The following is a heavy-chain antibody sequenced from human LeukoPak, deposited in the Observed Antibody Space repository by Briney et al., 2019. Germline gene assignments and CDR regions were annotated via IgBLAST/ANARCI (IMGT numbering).Heavy chain of an antibody. J-gene: IGHJ5*02. CDR2: ISYSGST. CDR3: ARGPTEVVVAATAGGWFDP. Sequence: KSSETLSLTCTVSGGSISSYYWNWIRQPPGKGLEWIGSISYSGSTKYNPSLESRVTISVDTSKNQISLKLSSVTAADTAVYYCARGPTEVVVAATAGGWFDPWGQGTLVTVSS. D-gene: IGHD2-15*01. V-gene: IGHV4-59*12. CDR1: GGSISSYY.